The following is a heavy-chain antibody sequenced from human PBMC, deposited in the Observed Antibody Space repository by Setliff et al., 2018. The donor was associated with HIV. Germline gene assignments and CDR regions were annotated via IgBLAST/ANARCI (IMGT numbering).Heavy chain of an antibody. CDR1: GYTFTGYY. Sequence: ASVKVSCKASGYTFTGYYMHWVRQAPGQGLEWMGWINPNSGGTTYAQKLQGRVTMTRDTSISTAYMEVSRLRSDDTAVYYCARDRMPMASWVPDKWGQGTQVTVSS. J-gene: IGHJ4*02. V-gene: IGHV1-2*02. CDR3: ARDRMPMASWVPDK. CDR2: INPNSGGT. D-gene: IGHD2-2*01.